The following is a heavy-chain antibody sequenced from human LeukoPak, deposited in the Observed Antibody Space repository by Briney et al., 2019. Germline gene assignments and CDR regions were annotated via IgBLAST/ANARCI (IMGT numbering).Heavy chain of an antibody. J-gene: IGHJ4*02. CDR1: GGSISSYY. Sequence: TSETLSLTCTVSGGSISSYYWSWIRQPPGKGLEWIGYIYYSGSTSYNPSLKSRVTISVDTSKNQFSLKLSSVTAADTAVYYCARGGSYYAYWGQGTLVTVSS. V-gene: IGHV4-59*01. CDR3: ARGGSYYAY. D-gene: IGHD1-26*01. CDR2: IYYSGST.